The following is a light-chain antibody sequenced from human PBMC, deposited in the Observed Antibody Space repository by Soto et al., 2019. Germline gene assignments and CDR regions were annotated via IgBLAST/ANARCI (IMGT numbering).Light chain of an antibody. CDR2: SNN. J-gene: IGLJ2*01. V-gene: IGLV1-44*01. CDR1: SSNIGSNT. Sequence: QSVLTQPPSASGTPGQRVTISCSGSSSNIGSNTVNWYQQLPGTAPKLLIYSNNQRPSGVPDRFSSSKSGTSDSLAISGLQSEDEADYYCAAWDDSLLFGGGTKLTVL. CDR3: AAWDDSLL.